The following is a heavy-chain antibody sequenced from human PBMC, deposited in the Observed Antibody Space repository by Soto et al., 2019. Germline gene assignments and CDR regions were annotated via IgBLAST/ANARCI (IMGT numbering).Heavy chain of an antibody. CDR2: ISSSSSYI. CDR1: GFTFSSYS. J-gene: IGHJ4*02. CDR3: AREPPPYCSGGSCYFDY. D-gene: IGHD2-15*01. Sequence: PGGSLRLSCAASGFTFSSYSMNWVRQAPGKGLEWVSSISSSSSYIYYADSVKGRFTISRDNAKNSLYLQMNSLRAEDTAVYYCAREPPPYCSGGSCYFDYWGQGTLVTVSS. V-gene: IGHV3-21*01.